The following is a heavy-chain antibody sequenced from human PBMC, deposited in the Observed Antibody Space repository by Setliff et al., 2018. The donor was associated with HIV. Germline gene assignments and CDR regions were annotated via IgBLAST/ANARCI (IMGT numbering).Heavy chain of an antibody. J-gene: IGHJ3*01. CDR1: AGSFSIFA. V-gene: IGHV1-69*05. CDR3: ATEGAGGSYQRASALDV. CDR2: MMTIFSTT. Sequence: SSVKVSCKSSAGSFSIFAINWVRQAPGQGLEWMGGMMTIFSTTNYARKFQGRVTITTDESTGTAYMELSNLRSEDTAVYYCATEGAGGSYQRASALDVWGQGTMVTVSS. D-gene: IGHD1-26*01.